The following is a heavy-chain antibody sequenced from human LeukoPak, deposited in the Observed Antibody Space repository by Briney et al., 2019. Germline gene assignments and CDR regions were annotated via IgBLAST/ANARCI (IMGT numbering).Heavy chain of an antibody. J-gene: IGHJ6*02. D-gene: IGHD6-19*01. CDR3: ARDRYSSGWYIDHYYYYGMDV. CDR1: GFTFSSYS. Sequence: PGGSLRLSCAASGFTFSSYSMNWVRQAPGKGLEWVSSISSSSSYIYYADSVKGRFTISRDNAKNSLYLQMNSLRAEDTAVYYCARDRYSSGWYIDHYYYYGMDVWGQGTTVTVSS. CDR2: ISSSSSYI. V-gene: IGHV3-21*01.